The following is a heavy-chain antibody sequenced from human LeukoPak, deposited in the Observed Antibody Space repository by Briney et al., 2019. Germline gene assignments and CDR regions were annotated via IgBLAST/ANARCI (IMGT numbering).Heavy chain of an antibody. CDR1: GFTFSSYA. V-gene: IGHV3-33*08. CDR2: IWNDGSNK. D-gene: IGHD3-10*02. CDR3: AGPVRGIIDYGMDV. Sequence: GGSLRLSCAASGFTFSSYAMSWVRQAPGKGLEWVAVIWNDGSNKYHADSVKGRFTISRDNSKNTLYLQMNSLRAEDTAVYYCAGPVRGIIDYGMDVWGKGTTVTVSS. J-gene: IGHJ6*04.